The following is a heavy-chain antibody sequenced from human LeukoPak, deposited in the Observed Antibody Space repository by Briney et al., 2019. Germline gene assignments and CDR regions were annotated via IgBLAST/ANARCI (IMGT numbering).Heavy chain of an antibody. V-gene: IGHV3-66*02. CDR3: ARNARVGATWNYYYYYMDV. CDR1: GFTVSSNY. D-gene: IGHD1-26*01. Sequence: GGSLRLSCAASGFTVSSNYMSWVRQAPGKGLEWVSVIYSGGSTYYADSVKGRFTISRDNSKNTLYLQMNSLRAEDTAVYYCARNARVGATWNYYYYYMDVWGKGTTVTVSS. CDR2: IYSGGST. J-gene: IGHJ6*03.